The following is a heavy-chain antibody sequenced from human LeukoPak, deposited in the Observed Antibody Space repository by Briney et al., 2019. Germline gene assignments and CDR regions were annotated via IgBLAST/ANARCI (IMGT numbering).Heavy chain of an antibody. Sequence: ASVKVSCTASGYTFTSDDINWVRQATGQGLEWMVWVNPNSGNTGYAQKFQGRVTMTRNTSISTAYMELSSLRSEDTAVYYCARYRSGDYMDVWGKGTTVTISS. V-gene: IGHV1-8*01. CDR3: ARYRSGDYMDV. CDR1: GYTFTSDD. D-gene: IGHD6-19*01. CDR2: VNPNSGNT. J-gene: IGHJ6*03.